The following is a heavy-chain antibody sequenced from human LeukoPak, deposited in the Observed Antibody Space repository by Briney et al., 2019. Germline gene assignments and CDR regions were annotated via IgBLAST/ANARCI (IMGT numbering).Heavy chain of an antibody. V-gene: IGHV1-46*01. Sequence: ASVKVSCKASGYTFTTYYMHWVRQAPGQGLEWMAMINPSGGSTNYAQKFQGRVTMTRDTSTSTAYMELSSLRSGDTALYYCARGGSEQLSPPFDSWGQGTLVTVSS. J-gene: IGHJ4*02. D-gene: IGHD3-10*01. CDR1: GYTFTTYY. CDR3: ARGGSEQLSPPFDS. CDR2: INPSGGST.